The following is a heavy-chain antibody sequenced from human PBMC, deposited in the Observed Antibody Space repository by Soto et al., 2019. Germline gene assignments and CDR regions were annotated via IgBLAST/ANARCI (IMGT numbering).Heavy chain of an antibody. Sequence: QVQLVQSGAEVKKPGSSVKVSCKASGGTFSSYAISWVRQAPGQGLEWMGGIIPIFGTANYAQKFQGRVTITAEESTNIAYMELSSLSSEDSTVYYCARQNYMVRGPISHSPCDYWGQGTLVTVSS. CDR3: ARQNYMVRGPISHSPCDY. J-gene: IGHJ4*02. D-gene: IGHD3-10*01. CDR2: IIPIFGTA. CDR1: GGTFSSYA. V-gene: IGHV1-69*01.